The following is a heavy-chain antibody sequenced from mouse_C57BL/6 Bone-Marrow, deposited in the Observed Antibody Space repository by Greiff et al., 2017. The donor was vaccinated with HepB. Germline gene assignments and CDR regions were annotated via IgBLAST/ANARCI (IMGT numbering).Heavy chain of an antibody. CDR2: IYPGSGST. CDR3: ARGGAWFAC. V-gene: IGHV1-55*01. Sequence: QVQLKQPGAELVKPGASVKMSCTASGYTFTSYWITWVKQRPGQGLEWIGDIYPGSGSTNYDEKFKSKATLTVDTSSSTAYMQLSSLTSEDSAVYYCARGGAWFACWGQGTLVTVAA. J-gene: IGHJ3*01. CDR1: GYTFTSYW.